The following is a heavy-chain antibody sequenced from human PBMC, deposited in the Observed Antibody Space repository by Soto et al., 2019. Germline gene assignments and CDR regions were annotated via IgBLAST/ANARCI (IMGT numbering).Heavy chain of an antibody. CDR3: TWDEQWLDYYYFDY. Sequence: GGSLRLSCAASGFTFSNAWMSWVRQAPGKGLEWVGRIKSKTDGGTTDYAAPVKGRFTISRDDSKNTLYLQMNSLKTEDTAVYYCTWDEQWLDYYYFDYWGQGTLVTVSS. J-gene: IGHJ4*02. CDR2: IKSKTDGGTT. D-gene: IGHD6-19*01. CDR1: GFTFSNAW. V-gene: IGHV3-15*01.